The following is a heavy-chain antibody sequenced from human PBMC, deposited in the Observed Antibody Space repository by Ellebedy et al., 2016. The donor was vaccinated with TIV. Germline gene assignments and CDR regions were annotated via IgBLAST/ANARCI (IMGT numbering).Heavy chain of an antibody. CDR2: ISAYNGNT. CDR1: GYTFINYG. D-gene: IGHD3-10*01. V-gene: IGHV1-18*01. Sequence: AASVKVSCKASGYTFINYGISWVRQAPGQGLAWKGWISAYNGNTKYAQKLQGRVTMTTETSPSTAYMELRSLRSDDTAVYYCARVTTMVRGVIRCLDVWGHGTTVTVSS. CDR3: ARVTTMVRGVIRCLDV. J-gene: IGHJ6*02.